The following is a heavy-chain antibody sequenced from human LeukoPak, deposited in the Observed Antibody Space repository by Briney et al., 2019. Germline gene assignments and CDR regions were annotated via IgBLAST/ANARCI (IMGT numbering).Heavy chain of an antibody. CDR3: ARTNYYDSSGYRYYYYYYYMDV. J-gene: IGHJ6*03. V-gene: IGHV4-59*01. D-gene: IGHD3-22*01. Sequence: PSETLSLTCTVSGGSIRGYYWSWIRQPPGKGLEWIGYIYYSGSTNYNPSLKSRVTISVDTSKNQFSLKLSSVTAADTAVYYCARTNYYDSSGYRYYYYYYYMDVWGKGTTVTVSS. CDR2: IYYSGST. CDR1: GGSIRGYY.